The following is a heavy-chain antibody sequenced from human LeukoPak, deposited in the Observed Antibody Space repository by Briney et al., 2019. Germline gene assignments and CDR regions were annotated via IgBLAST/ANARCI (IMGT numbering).Heavy chain of an antibody. CDR1: GFTFSSYS. CDR2: ISSSSSTI. Sequence: QPGRSLRLSCAASGFTFSSYSMNWVRQAPVKGLEWVSYISSSSSTIYYADSVKGRFTISRDNAKNSLYLQMNSLRAEDTAVYYCAREYNLYGSGAGYWGQGTLVTVSS. D-gene: IGHD3-10*01. J-gene: IGHJ4*02. CDR3: AREYNLYGSGAGY. V-gene: IGHV3-48*04.